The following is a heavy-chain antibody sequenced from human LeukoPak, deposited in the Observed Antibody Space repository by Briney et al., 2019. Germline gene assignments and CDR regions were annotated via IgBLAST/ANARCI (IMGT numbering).Heavy chain of an antibody. V-gene: IGHV3-72*01. CDR3: ARDFGPPKGVDY. CDR1: GLIFRDQY. J-gene: IGHJ4*02. CDR2: SRNKANSYTT. Sequence: GGSLRLSCAASGLIFRDQYVDWVRQAPGKGLEWVGRSRNKANSYTTEYAATVKGRFTISRDDSKNSLYLQMNSLRAEDTAVYYCARDFGPPKGVDYWGQGTLVTVSS. D-gene: IGHD3-10*01.